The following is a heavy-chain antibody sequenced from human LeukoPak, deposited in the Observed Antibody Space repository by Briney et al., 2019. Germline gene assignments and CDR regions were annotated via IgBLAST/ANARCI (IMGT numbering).Heavy chain of an antibody. CDR3: ARYSSSGEVWYYFDY. J-gene: IGHJ4*02. V-gene: IGHV3-30*02. D-gene: IGHD6-6*01. Sequence: GGSLRLSCAASGFTFSTYGMHWVRQAPGKGLEWVAFIRYDGSNTYYADSVKGRFTISRDNFKNTLYLQMNSLRAEDTALYYCARYSSSGEVWYYFDYWGQGTLVTVSS. CDR1: GFTFSTYG. CDR2: IRYDGSNT.